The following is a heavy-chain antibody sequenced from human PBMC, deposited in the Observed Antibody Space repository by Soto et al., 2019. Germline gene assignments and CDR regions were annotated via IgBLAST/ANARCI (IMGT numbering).Heavy chain of an antibody. J-gene: IGHJ4*02. Sequence: SETQSLTYAVYGGYFSGYYWSWIRQPPGKGLEWIGEINHSGSTNYNPSLKSRVTISVDTSKNQFSLKLSSVTAADTAVYYCARFRDSTGTTGFDYWGQGTLVTVSS. CDR1: GGYFSGYY. CDR3: ARFRDSTGTTGFDY. D-gene: IGHD1-7*01. CDR2: INHSGST. V-gene: IGHV4-34*01.